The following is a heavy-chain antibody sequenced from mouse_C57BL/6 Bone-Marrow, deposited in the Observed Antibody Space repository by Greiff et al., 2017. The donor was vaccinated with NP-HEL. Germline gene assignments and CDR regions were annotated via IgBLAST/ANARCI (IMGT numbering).Heavy chain of an antibody. V-gene: IGHV5-4*01. Sequence: EVQRVESGGGLVKPGGSLKLSCAASGFTFSSYAMSWVRQTPEKRLEWVATISDGGSYTYYPDNVKGRFTISRDNAKNNLYLQMSHLKSGDTAMYYCARDGCDGYYVFDYWGQGTTLTVSS. CDR3: ARDGCDGYYVFDY. CDR2: ISDGGSYT. D-gene: IGHD2-3*01. CDR1: GFTFSSYA. J-gene: IGHJ2*01.